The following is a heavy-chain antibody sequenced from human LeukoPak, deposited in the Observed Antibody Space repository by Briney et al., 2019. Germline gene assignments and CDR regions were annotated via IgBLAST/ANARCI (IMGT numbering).Heavy chain of an antibody. CDR1: GFTFSSYS. V-gene: IGHV3-48*04. J-gene: IGHJ4*02. D-gene: IGHD4-17*01. CDR2: ISSSSSTI. CDR3: ASDPYGDSKNY. Sequence: PGGSLRLSCAASGFTFSSYSMNWVRQAPGKGLEWVSYISSSSSTIYYADSVKGRFTISRDNAKNSLYLQMNSLRAEDTAVYYCASDPYGDSKNYWGQGTLVTVSS.